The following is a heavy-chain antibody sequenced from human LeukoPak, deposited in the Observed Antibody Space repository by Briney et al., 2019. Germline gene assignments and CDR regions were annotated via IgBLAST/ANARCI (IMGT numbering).Heavy chain of an antibody. CDR3: ARFNYYDSSGQS. CDR1: GGSISSGDYY. Sequence: SQTLSLTCTVSGGSISSGDYYWGWIRQPPGKGLEWIGSIYYSGSTYYNPSLKSRVTISVGTSKNQFSLKLSSVTAADTAVYYCARFNYYDSSGQSWGQGTLVTVSS. D-gene: IGHD3-22*01. V-gene: IGHV4-39*01. J-gene: IGHJ4*02. CDR2: IYYSGST.